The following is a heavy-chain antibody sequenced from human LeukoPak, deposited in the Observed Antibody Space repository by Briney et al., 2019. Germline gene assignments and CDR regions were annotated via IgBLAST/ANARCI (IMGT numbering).Heavy chain of an antibody. D-gene: IGHD2-2*01. CDR2: MNPNSGNT. J-gene: IGHJ4*02. CDR3: TRVSICRRDN. CDR1: GYTFTSCD. V-gene: IGHV1-8*01. Sequence: ASVKVSCKASGYTFTSCDINWVRQATGQGLEWMGWMNPNSGNTGYGQSFQGRITMTRDISIGTAYMELSNLTSEDTAIYYCTRVSICRRDNWGQGTLVTVSA.